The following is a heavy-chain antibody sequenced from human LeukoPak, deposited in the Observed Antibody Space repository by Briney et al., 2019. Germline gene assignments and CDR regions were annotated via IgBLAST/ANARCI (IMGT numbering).Heavy chain of an antibody. CDR1: GFTFSYYT. D-gene: IGHD6-13*01. CDR3: ARGARYSSSWYSFDY. V-gene: IGHV3-30-3*01. CDR2: ISYDGSNK. J-gene: IGHJ4*02. Sequence: GGSLRLSCAASGFTFSYYTMHWVRQAPGKGLEWVAVISYDGSNKYYADSVKGRFTISRDNSKNTLYLQMNSLRAEDTAVYHCARGARYSSSWYSFDYWGQGTWSPSP.